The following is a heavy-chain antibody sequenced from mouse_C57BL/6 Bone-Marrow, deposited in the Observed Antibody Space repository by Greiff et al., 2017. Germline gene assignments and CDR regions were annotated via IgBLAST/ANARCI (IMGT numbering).Heavy chain of an antibody. J-gene: IGHJ3*01. Sequence: QVQLQQSGAELARPGASVKMSCKASGYTFTSYTMHWVKQRPGQGLEWIGYINPSSGYTKYNQKFKDKATLTADKSSSTAYMQLSSLTSEDSAVXYCARYAYGNYVGFAYWGQGTLVTVSA. V-gene: IGHV1-4*01. CDR1: GYTFTSYT. D-gene: IGHD2-1*01. CDR3: ARYAYGNYVGFAY. CDR2: INPSSGYT.